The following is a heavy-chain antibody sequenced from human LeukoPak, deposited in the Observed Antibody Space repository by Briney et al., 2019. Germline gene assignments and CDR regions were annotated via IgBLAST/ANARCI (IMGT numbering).Heavy chain of an antibody. D-gene: IGHD3-9*01. Sequence: GASVKVSFKASGYTFTNYGITWVRQAPGQALEWMGWISAYNANTNYAQKFQGRVTMTTDTSTSTVYMELRSLRSDDTAIYYCARTDYDILAGARIDVWGKGTTVTVSS. J-gene: IGHJ6*04. CDR3: ARTDYDILAGARIDV. V-gene: IGHV1-18*04. CDR1: GYTFTNYG. CDR2: ISAYNANT.